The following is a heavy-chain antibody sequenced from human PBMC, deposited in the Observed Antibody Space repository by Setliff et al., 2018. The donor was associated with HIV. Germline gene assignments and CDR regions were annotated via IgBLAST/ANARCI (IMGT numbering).Heavy chain of an antibody. CDR1: GDSISTYC. CDR2: IYASGST. CDR3: ARQVGSSKFYFDY. V-gene: IGHV4-4*09. D-gene: IGHD6-6*01. Sequence: SETLSLTCTVSGDSISTYCWIWIRQPPGKGLEWIGNIYASGSTNYNHSLKSRVTISVDTSKNQFSLKLSSVTAADTAVYYCARQVGSSKFYFDYWGQGTLVTVSS. J-gene: IGHJ4*02.